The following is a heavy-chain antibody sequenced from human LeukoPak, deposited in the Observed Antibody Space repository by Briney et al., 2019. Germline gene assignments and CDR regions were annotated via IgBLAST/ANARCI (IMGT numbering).Heavy chain of an antibody. CDR2: IYYSGST. CDR1: GGSISSSSYY. V-gene: IGHV4-39*01. J-gene: IGHJ3*02. CDR3: ARHRTVPYYDILTGSLKSDAFDI. D-gene: IGHD3-9*01. Sequence: PSETLSLTCTASGGSISSSSYYWGWIRQPPGKGLEWIGSIYYSGSTYYNPSLKSRVTISVDTSKNQFSLKLSSVTAADTAVYYCARHRTVPYYDILTGSLKSDAFDIWGQGTMVTVSS.